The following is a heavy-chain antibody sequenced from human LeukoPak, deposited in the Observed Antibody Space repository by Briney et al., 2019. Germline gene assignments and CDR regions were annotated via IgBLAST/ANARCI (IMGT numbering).Heavy chain of an antibody. CDR1: GGSISSGYY. D-gene: IGHD5-12*01. CDR2: IYHSGST. CDR3: ARVSMVATFDY. Sequence: SETLCLTCTVSGGSISSGYYWGWIRQPPGKGLEWIGSIYHSGSTYYYPSLKSRVTISVDTSKNQFSLKLSSVTAADTAVYYCARVSMVATFDYWGQGTLVTVSS. J-gene: IGHJ4*02. V-gene: IGHV4-38-2*02.